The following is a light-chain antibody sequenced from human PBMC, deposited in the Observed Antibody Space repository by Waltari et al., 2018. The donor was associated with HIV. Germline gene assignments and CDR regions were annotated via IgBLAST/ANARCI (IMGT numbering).Light chain of an antibody. Sequence: QSVLTQPPSVSGTPGQRVSISCSGSSSNIGNNSVYWYQQLPGTAPKLLIHRNNHRPAGPPDRFSGSKSGTSAPLAVSGLRSEDEAYYYCAVWDDSLRGSVFGTGTEATVL. J-gene: IGLJ1*01. V-gene: IGLV1-47*01. CDR1: SSNIGNNS. CDR3: AVWDDSLRGSV. CDR2: RNN.